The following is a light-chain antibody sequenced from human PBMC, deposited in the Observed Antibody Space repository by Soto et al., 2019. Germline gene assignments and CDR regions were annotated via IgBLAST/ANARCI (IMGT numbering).Light chain of an antibody. V-gene: IGKV3-15*01. CDR3: QQYNNWPYT. J-gene: IGKJ2*01. CDR2: GAS. CDR1: QSVSSN. Sequence: ERVMTQSPATLSVSPGDRATLSCRASQSVSSNLAWYQQKPGQAPRLLIYGASTRATGIPARFSGSGSGTEFTLTISTLQSEDFAVYYCQQYNNWPYTFGHGTKLEIK.